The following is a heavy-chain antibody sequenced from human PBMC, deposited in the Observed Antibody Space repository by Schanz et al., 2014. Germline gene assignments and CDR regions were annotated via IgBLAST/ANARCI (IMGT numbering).Heavy chain of an antibody. CDR3: ARDDGGGYNQIDY. Sequence: EVQLLESGGGLVQPWGSLRLSCAASGFTFSSNAMCWVRQAPGKGLEWVSTITSNGGGTYYADSVKGRFTISRDNAKNTLYLQMNSLRVEDTAEYYCARDDGGGYNQIDYWGQGALVTVSS. CDR1: GFTFSSNA. CDR2: ITSNGGGT. D-gene: IGHD5-12*01. J-gene: IGHJ4*02. V-gene: IGHV3-23*01.